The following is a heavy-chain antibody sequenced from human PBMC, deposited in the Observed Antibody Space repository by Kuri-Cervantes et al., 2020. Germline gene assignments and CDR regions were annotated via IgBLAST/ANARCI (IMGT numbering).Heavy chain of an antibody. CDR1: GGSISSSSYY. CDR2: IYYSGST. D-gene: IGHD3-3*01. V-gene: IGHV4-39*07. Sequence: SETLSLTCTVSGGSISSSSYYWGWIRQPPGKGLEWIGSIYYSGSTYYNPSLKSRVTISVDTSKNQFSLKLSSVTAADTAVYYCASSGRDNFWSGYGVGGYYYYYTDVWGKGTTVTVSS. J-gene: IGHJ6*03. CDR3: ASSGRDNFWSGYGVGGYYYYYTDV.